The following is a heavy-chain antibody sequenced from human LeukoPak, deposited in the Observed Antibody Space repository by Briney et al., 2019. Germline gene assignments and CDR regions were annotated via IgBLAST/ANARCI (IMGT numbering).Heavy chain of an antibody. CDR3: ARDWAVVPANAIGP. Sequence: GGSLRLSCAASGFTFNSYAMHWVRQAPGKGLEWVAVISHDGSNKYYADSVKGRFTISRDNSKNTLYLQMNSLRAEDTAVYYCARDWAVVPANAIGPWGQGTLVTVSS. CDR1: GFTFNSYA. D-gene: IGHD2-2*01. CDR2: ISHDGSNK. J-gene: IGHJ5*02. V-gene: IGHV3-30-3*01.